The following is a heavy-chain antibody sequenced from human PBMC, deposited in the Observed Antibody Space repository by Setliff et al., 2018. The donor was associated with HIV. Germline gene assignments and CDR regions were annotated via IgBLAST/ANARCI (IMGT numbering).Heavy chain of an antibody. CDR2: IWHDGSIK. J-gene: IGHJ4*02. CDR1: GIMFSTYG. Sequence: GSLRLSCAASGIMFSTYGMHWVRQAPGKGLEWVAVIWHDGSIKDYVDSVKGRFTISRDNSENTVDLQMNSLRVEDTAVYYCARENYYVTEYWGQGTLVTVSS. D-gene: IGHD3-10*02. CDR3: ARENYYVTEY. V-gene: IGHV3-33*01.